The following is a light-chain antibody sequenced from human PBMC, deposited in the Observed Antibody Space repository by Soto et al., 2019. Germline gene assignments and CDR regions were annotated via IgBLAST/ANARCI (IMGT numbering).Light chain of an antibody. CDR1: SSDVGAYNY. Sequence: QSALTQPPSASGSPGQSVTISCTGTSSDVGAYNYVSWYQQHPGKAPKLMIYEVTKRPSGVPDRFSGSKSGNTASLTVSGLQAEDEADYYCSSYAGSKNLVFGGGTQLTVL. V-gene: IGLV2-8*01. CDR2: EVT. J-gene: IGLJ2*01. CDR3: SSYAGSKNLV.